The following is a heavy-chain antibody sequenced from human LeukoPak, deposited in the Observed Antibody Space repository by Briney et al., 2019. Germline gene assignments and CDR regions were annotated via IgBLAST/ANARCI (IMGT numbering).Heavy chain of an antibody. CDR2: MNPSGST. CDR1: GGSFSGYY. Sequence: SETLSLTCVVYGGSFSGYYWTWIRQTPEKGLEWIGEMNPSGSTSYNPSLKSRVTLSVDTSKNQFSLKLSSVTAADTAVYYCARGRQDVTMIVVVMTAVAYYLDVWGKGTTVTVS. J-gene: IGHJ6*03. CDR3: ARGRQDVTMIVVVMTAVAYYLDV. D-gene: IGHD3-22*01. V-gene: IGHV4-34*01.